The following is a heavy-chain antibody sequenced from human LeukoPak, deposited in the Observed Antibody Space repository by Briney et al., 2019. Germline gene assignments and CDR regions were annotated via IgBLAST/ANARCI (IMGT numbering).Heavy chain of an antibody. J-gene: IGHJ4*02. CDR1: GFTFSSYG. CDR2: IRYDGSNK. CDR3: AKGGHIVVVIAIYFDY. D-gene: IGHD2-21*01. V-gene: IGHV3-30*02. Sequence: GGSLRLSCAASGFTFSSYGMHWVRQAPGKGLAWVAFIRYDGSNKYYADSVKGRFTISRDNSKNTLYLQMNSLRAEDTAVYYCAKGGHIVVVIAIYFDYWGQGTLVTVSS.